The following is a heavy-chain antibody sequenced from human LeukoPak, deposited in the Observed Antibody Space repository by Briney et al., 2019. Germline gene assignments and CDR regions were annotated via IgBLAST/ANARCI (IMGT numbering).Heavy chain of an antibody. D-gene: IGHD2-2*01. J-gene: IGHJ4*02. CDR2: IYPGDSDT. CDR3: ARQWRDCSSTSCYSAY. CDR1: GYSFTSCW. V-gene: IGHV5-51*01. Sequence: GESLKISCKGSGYSFTSCWIGWVRQMPGKGLEWMGIIYPGDSDTRYSPSFQGQVTISADKSISTAYLQWSSLKASDTAIYYCARQWRDCSSTSCYSAYWGQGTLVTVSS.